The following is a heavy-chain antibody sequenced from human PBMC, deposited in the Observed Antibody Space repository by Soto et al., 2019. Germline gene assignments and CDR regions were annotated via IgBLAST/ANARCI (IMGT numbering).Heavy chain of an antibody. CDR1: GYTFTSYA. CDR2: INAGNGNT. D-gene: IGHD3-10*01. V-gene: IGHV1-3*01. CDR3: ARDRMVRGVISHNWFDP. Sequence: QVQLVQSGAEVKKPGASVKVSCKASGYTFTSYAMHWVRQAPGQRLEWMGWINAGNGNTKYSQKFQGRVTITRDTSARTAYMELSSLRSEDTAVYYCARDRMVRGVISHNWFDPWGQGTLVTVSS. J-gene: IGHJ5*02.